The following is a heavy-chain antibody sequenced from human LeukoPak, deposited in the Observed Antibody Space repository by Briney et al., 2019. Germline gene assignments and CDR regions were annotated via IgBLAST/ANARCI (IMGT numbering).Heavy chain of an antibody. CDR2: IYYSGST. J-gene: IGHJ3*02. V-gene: IGHV4-59*01. CDR1: GGSISSYY. Sequence: SETLSLTXTVSGGSISSYYWSWIRQPPGKGLEWIGYIYYSGSTNYNPSLKSRVTISVDTSKNQFSLKLSSVTAADTAVYYCARGDSSGYYTDAFDIWGQGTMVTVSS. D-gene: IGHD3-22*01. CDR3: ARGDSSGYYTDAFDI.